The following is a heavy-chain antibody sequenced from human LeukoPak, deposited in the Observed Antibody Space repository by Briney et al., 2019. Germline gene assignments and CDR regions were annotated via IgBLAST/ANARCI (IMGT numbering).Heavy chain of an antibody. J-gene: IGHJ4*02. CDR3: AQPDF. Sequence: PGGSLRLSCVASGITFRSSSMHWVRQAPGKGLEWLAFIRFDGRTKYYADSVKGRFTVSRDNSKSTLYLQMNSLRAEDTAVYYCAQPDFWGQGTLVTVSS. V-gene: IGHV3-30*02. CDR2: IRFDGRTK. CDR1: GITFRSSS.